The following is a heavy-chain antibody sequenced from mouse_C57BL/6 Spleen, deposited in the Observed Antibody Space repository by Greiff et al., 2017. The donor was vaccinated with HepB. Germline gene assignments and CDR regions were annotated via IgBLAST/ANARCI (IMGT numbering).Heavy chain of an antibody. J-gene: IGHJ4*01. CDR1: GYTFTDYN. Sequence: VQLQQSGPELVKPGASVKMSCKASGYTFTDYNMHWVKQSHGKSLEWIGYINPNNGGTSYNQKFKGKATLTVNKSSSTAYMELRSLTSEDSAVYYCARSQTGTRGIYYAMDYWGQGTSVTVSS. CDR3: ARSQTGTRGIYYAMDY. CDR2: INPNNGGT. V-gene: IGHV1-22*01. D-gene: IGHD4-1*01.